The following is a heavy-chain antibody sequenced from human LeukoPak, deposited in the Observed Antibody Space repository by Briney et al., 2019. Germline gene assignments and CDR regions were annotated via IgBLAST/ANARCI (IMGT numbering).Heavy chain of an antibody. CDR1: GGSISSSSYY. CDR3: ARDLSPSDYVWGSYRYL. V-gene: IGHV4-39*07. Sequence: SETLSLTCTVSGGSISSSSYYWGWIRQPPGKGLEWIGSIHYSGSTNYNPSLKSRVTISVDTSKNQFSLKLSSVTAADTAVYYCARDLSPSDYVWGSYRYLWGQGTLVTVSS. J-gene: IGHJ4*02. D-gene: IGHD3-16*02. CDR2: IHYSGST.